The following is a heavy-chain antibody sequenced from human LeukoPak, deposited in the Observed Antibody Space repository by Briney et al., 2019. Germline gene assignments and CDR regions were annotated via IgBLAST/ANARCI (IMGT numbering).Heavy chain of an antibody. Sequence: SETLSLTCTVSGGSISSGGYYWSWIRQHPGKGLEWIGYIYYSGSTNYNPSLKSRVTISVDTSKNQFSLKLSSVTAADTAVYYCASGSWLVREGGFDPWGQGTLVTVSS. CDR2: IYYSGST. CDR1: GGSISSGGYY. D-gene: IGHD6-19*01. V-gene: IGHV4-61*08. J-gene: IGHJ5*02. CDR3: ASGSWLVREGGFDP.